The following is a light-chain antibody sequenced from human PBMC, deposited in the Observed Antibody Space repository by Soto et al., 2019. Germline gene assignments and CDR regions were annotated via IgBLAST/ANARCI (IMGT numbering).Light chain of an antibody. CDR3: SSYAGSDSLV. V-gene: IGLV2-8*01. J-gene: IGLJ2*01. CDR2: EVS. Sequence: QSALTQPPSASGTPGQSVTISCTGTSSDVGGYDSVSWFQQHPDKAPKLMFYEVSKRPSGVPDRFSGSKSGNTASLTVSGLQAEDEADYYCSSYAGSDSLVFGGGTKLTVL. CDR1: SSDVGGYDS.